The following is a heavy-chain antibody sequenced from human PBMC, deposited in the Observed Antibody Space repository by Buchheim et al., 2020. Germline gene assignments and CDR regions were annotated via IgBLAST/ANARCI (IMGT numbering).Heavy chain of an antibody. CDR3: AMSTDYYSD. CDR2: INGDGRNT. D-gene: IGHD2-21*02. J-gene: IGHJ4*02. V-gene: IGHV3-74*01. Sequence: EVQLVESGGGLVQPGGSLRLSCAASGFTFGIYWMHWVRQTPGKGLVWVSRINGDGRNTDYADSVKGRFTIPRDNAENTLYLQMNSLRAEDTAVYYCAMSTDYYSDWGQGTL. CDR1: GFTFGIYW.